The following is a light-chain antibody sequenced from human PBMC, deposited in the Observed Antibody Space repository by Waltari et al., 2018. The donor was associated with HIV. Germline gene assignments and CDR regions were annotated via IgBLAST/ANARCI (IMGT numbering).Light chain of an antibody. CDR1: QSVLSLSSNKNS. CDR2: WAS. CDR3: QQNHTFPT. J-gene: IGKJ1*01. Sequence: IVMTQSPDTVAVSLGERATFNCKSSQSVLSLSSNKNSLAWYQQKPRQPPKLLIYWASTREAVVHDRFVGSGSGTDFTLTISSLQAEDVAVYYCQQNHTFPTFGQGTKVEVK. V-gene: IGKV4-1*01.